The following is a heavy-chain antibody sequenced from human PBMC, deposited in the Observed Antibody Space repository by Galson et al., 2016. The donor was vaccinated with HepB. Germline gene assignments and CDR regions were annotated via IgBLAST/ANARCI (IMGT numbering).Heavy chain of an antibody. J-gene: IGHJ6*04. CDR2: ITSSGGAI. V-gene: IGHV3-48*01. Sequence: SLRLSCAGSGFTFAGYGMNWVRQAPGKGLEWVSYITSSGGAIYYTDSVKGRFTISRDNAKNSLYLQMNSLRAEDTAVYYCARDIYGPTYFYYYGLDVWGEGTTVTVSA. CDR3: ARDIYGPTYFYYYGLDV. D-gene: IGHD2/OR15-2a*01. CDR1: GFTFAGYG.